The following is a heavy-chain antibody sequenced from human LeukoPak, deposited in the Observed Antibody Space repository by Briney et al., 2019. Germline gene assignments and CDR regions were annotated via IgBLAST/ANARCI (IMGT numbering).Heavy chain of an antibody. CDR2: IWYDGNNK. V-gene: IGHV3-33*06. CDR3: AKEGDNYGDYVGAFDI. J-gene: IGHJ3*02. CDR1: GFIFSRHG. Sequence: GGSLRLSCAASGFIFSRHGMHWVRQAPGKGLEWVAVIWYDGNNKYYADSVKGRFTISRDSSKNTLYLQMNSLRAEDTAVYYCAKEGDNYGDYVGAFDIWGQGTMVTVSS. D-gene: IGHD4-17*01.